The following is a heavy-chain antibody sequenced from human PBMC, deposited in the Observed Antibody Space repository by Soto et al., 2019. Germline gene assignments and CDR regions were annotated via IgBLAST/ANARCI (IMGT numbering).Heavy chain of an antibody. Sequence: GASVKVSCKASGYTFTSYDINWVRQATGQGLEWMGWMNPNSGNTGYAQKFQGRVTMTRNTSISTACMELSSLRSEDTAVYYCARSPTSVLRFLEWLFILAYWGQGTLVTVSS. J-gene: IGHJ4*02. V-gene: IGHV1-8*01. CDR2: MNPNSGNT. CDR1: GYTFTSYD. D-gene: IGHD3-3*01. CDR3: ARSPTSVLRFLEWLFILAY.